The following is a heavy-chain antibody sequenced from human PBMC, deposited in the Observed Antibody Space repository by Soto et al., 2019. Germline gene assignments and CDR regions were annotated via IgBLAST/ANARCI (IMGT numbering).Heavy chain of an antibody. V-gene: IGHV3-23*01. CDR3: AKDRSPGATTRNVY. J-gene: IGHJ4*02. CDR1: GFTFSSSA. D-gene: IGHD1-26*01. Sequence: GGSLRLSCVASGFTFSSSAMNWVRQAPGKGLEWVSTISGSGVAKYYADSVKGRFTISRDNSNNTVSLQMNSLRAEDAAVYYCAKDRSPGATTRNVYWGQGTLVTVSS. CDR2: ISGSGVAK.